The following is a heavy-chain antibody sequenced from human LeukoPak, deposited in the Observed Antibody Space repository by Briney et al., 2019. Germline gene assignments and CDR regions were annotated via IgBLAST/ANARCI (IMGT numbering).Heavy chain of an antibody. D-gene: IGHD3-22*01. CDR2: IYPGDSDT. Sequence: GESLKISCKGSGYSFTSYWIGWVRQLPGKGLEWMGIIYPGDSDTKYSPSFQGQVTISADKSISTAYLQWSSLKASDTAMYYCARSPGGRRLVVANFDYWGQGTLVTVSS. CDR1: GYSFTSYW. J-gene: IGHJ4*02. CDR3: ARSPGGRRLVVANFDY. V-gene: IGHV5-51*01.